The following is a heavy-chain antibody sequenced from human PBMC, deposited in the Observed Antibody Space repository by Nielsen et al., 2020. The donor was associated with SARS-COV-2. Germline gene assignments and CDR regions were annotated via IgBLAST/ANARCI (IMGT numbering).Heavy chain of an antibody. V-gene: IGHV3-7*01. CDR1: GFTFSSYA. D-gene: IGHD7-27*01. Sequence: GESLKISCAASGFTFSSYAMSWVRQAPGKGLEWVANIKQDGSEKYYVDSVKGRFTISRDNAKNSLYLQMNSLRAEDTAVYYCARVAGDFDYWGQGTLVTVSS. J-gene: IGHJ4*02. CDR2: IKQDGSEK. CDR3: ARVAGDFDY.